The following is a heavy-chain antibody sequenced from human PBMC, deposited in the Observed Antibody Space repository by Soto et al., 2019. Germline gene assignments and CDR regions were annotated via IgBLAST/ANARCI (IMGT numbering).Heavy chain of an antibody. J-gene: IGHJ4*02. D-gene: IGHD3-3*01. CDR3: ARDAASYYDFWSGYYSGLAPNLDY. Sequence: SVKVSCKASGYTFTSYGISWVRQAPGQGLEWMGWVSAYNGNTNYAQKLQGRVTMTTDTSTSTAYMELRSLRSDDTAVYYCARDAASYYDFWSGYYSGLAPNLDYWGQGTLVTVSS. CDR2: VSAYNGNT. CDR1: GYTFTSYG. V-gene: IGHV1-18*01.